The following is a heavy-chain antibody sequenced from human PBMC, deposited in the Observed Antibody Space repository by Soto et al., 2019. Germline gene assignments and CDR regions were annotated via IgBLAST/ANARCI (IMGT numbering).Heavy chain of an antibody. Sequence: AXETLALTCSVYGWSFSGYDWSWIRQPPGKGLEWIGEINHSGSTNYNPSLKSRVTISVDTSKNQFSLKLNSVTAADTAVYYCARGPKGEVGGTWYYYAMDVWGQGTTVTVSS. V-gene: IGHV4-34*01. CDR1: GWSFSGYD. CDR2: INHSGST. CDR3: ARGPKGEVGGTWYYYAMDV. J-gene: IGHJ6*02. D-gene: IGHD1-26*01.